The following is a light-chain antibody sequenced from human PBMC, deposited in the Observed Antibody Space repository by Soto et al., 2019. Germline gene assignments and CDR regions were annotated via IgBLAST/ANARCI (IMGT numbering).Light chain of an antibody. CDR2: AAS. V-gene: IGKV1-27*01. Sequence: DIQMTQSPSSLSASVGDRVTITFRASQGISNYLAWYQQKPGKVPKLLIYAASTLQSGVTSRFSGSGSGTDFTLTISSLQPEDVATYYCQKYNSAPQTFGQGTKVEIK. CDR1: QGISNY. CDR3: QKYNSAPQT. J-gene: IGKJ1*01.